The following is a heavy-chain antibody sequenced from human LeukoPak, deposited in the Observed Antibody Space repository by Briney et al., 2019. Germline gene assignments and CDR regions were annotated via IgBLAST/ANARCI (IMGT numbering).Heavy chain of an antibody. CDR1: GFTFSSYA. D-gene: IGHD4-17*01. Sequence: GGSLRLSCAAAGFTFSSYAMHWVRQAPGKGLEWVAVISYDGSNKYYADSVKGRFTISRDNSKNTLYLQMNSLRAEDTAVYYCASARYYGHSSFGAFDIWGQGTMVTVSS. V-gene: IGHV3-30-3*01. CDR2: ISYDGSNK. J-gene: IGHJ3*02. CDR3: ASARYYGHSSFGAFDI.